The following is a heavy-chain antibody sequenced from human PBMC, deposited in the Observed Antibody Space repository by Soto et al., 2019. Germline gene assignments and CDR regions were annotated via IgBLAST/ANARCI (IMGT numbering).Heavy chain of an antibody. V-gene: IGHV3-23*01. D-gene: IGHD7-27*01. CDR1: GFTFSSYT. CDR2: ISGRGSST. J-gene: IGHJ4*02. CDR3: AKAWGIDY. Sequence: EVQLLESGGGLVEPGGSRRLSCAASGFTFSSYTMSWVRQAPGKGLEWVSTISGRGSSTYSADSVKGRFTISRDNSKNTLYLQKNGLRVEDTAIYYCAKAWGIDYWGQGTLVTVSS.